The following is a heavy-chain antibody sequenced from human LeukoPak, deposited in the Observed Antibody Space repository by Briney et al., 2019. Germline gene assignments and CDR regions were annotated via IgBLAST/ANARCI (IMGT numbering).Heavy chain of an antibody. CDR1: GFTFSSYD. V-gene: IGHV3-13*01. Sequence: GGSLRLSCAASGFTFSSYDMHWVRQATGKGLEWVSAVGTAGDTYYPGSVKGRFTISRENAKNSLYLQMNSLRAGDTAVYYCARAPDSSGYRGSYYYYYGMDVWGQGTTVTVSS. CDR2: VGTAGDT. D-gene: IGHD3-22*01. CDR3: ARAPDSSGYRGSYYYYYGMDV. J-gene: IGHJ6*02.